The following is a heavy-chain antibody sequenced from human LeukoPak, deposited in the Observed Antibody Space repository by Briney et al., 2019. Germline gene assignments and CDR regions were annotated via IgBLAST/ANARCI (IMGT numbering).Heavy chain of an antibody. CDR3: ATSGMAGENDWFDP. Sequence: ASVKVSCKASGYTFTSYGISWVRQAPGQGLEWMGWISACNGNTNYAQKLQGRVTMTTDTSTSTAFMELRSLRSDDTAVYYCATSGMAGENDWFDPWGQGTLVTVSS. CDR2: ISACNGNT. CDR1: GYTFTSYG. J-gene: IGHJ5*02. V-gene: IGHV1-18*01. D-gene: IGHD6-13*01.